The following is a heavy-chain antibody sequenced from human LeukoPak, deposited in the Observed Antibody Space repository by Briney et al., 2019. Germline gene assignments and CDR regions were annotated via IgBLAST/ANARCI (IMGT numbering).Heavy chain of an antibody. CDR3: ARYRGASGYHFDY. D-gene: IGHD5-12*01. CDR2: IYCSGST. J-gene: IGHJ4*02. V-gene: IGHV4-4*02. Sequence: SGTLSLTCAVSGGSISSSNWWSWVRQPPGKGLEWIGEIYCSGSTNYNPSLKSRVTISVDKSKNQFSLKLSSVTAADTAMYYCARYRGASGYHFDYWGQGTLVTVSS. CDR1: GGSISSSNW.